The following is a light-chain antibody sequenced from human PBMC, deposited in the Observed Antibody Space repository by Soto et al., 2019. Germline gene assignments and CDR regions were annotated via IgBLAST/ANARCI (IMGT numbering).Light chain of an antibody. CDR3: QQYSSSRT. CDR2: GGS. J-gene: IGKJ1*01. V-gene: IGKV3-20*01. CDR1: QSVSSNH. Sequence: DIVLTQSPGTLSLSPGERATLSCRASQSVSSNHLAWYQQKPGQAPRLLIYGGSSGATGIPVRFSGSGSETDFTLTITRLEPEDFAVYYCQQYSSSRTFGQGTKVDI.